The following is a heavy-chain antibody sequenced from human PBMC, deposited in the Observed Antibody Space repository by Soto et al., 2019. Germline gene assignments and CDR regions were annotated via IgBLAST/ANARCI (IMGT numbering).Heavy chain of an antibody. D-gene: IGHD2-21*02. J-gene: IGHJ5*02. CDR3: HRDLHSLAYCGGDCYSHWFDP. V-gene: IGHV1-3*01. Sequence: ASVKVSCKASGYTFTSYAMHWVRQAPGQRLEWMGWINAGNGNTKYSQKFQGRVTITRDTSASTAYMELSSLRSEDTDGYGCHRDLHSLAYCGGDCYSHWFDPWGQGTLVTVSS. CDR2: INAGNGNT. CDR1: GYTFTSYA.